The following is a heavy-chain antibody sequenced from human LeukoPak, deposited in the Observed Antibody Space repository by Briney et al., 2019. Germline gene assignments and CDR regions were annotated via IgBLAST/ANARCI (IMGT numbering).Heavy chain of an antibody. CDR1: GFTLSSYG. CDR3: AKDPRGSYSRDYYYYMDV. CDR2: IWYDGSNK. J-gene: IGHJ6*03. Sequence: SGGSLRLSCAASGFTLSSYGMHWVRQAPGKGLEWVAVIWYDGSNKYYADSGKGRFTISRDNSKNTLYLQMNSLRAEDAAVYYCAKDPRGSYSRDYYYYMDVWGKGTTVTVSS. D-gene: IGHD1-26*01. V-gene: IGHV3-33*06.